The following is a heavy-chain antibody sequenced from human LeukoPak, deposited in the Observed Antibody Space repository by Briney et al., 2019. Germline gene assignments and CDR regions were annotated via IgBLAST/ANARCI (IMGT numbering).Heavy chain of an antibody. J-gene: IGHJ4*02. CDR3: GSAGYTYYYGSGSFDFDY. CDR2: IKSDGTGT. D-gene: IGHD3-10*01. V-gene: IGHV3-74*01. Sequence: GGSLRLSCAGSGFTFSGYWMQWVRQAPGKGLVWVSRIKSDGTGTTYADSVKGRFTISRDNAKNTLYLQMNSLRAEDTAVYYCGSAGYTYYYGSGSFDFDYWGQGTLVTVSS. CDR1: GFTFSGYW.